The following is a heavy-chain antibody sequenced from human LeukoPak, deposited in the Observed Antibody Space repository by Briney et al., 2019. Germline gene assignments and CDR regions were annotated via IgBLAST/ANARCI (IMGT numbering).Heavy chain of an antibody. J-gene: IGHJ6*03. CDR1: GFTFSDYN. CDR2: ISRSGSTK. CDR3: ARVLRYCSGGNRYSGGLGYMDV. Sequence: GGSLRLSCAASGFTFSDYNMRWIRQAPGKGLEWVSSISRSGSTKYYADSVKGRFTISRDNAKNSLFLQMNSLRAEDTAVYYCARVLRYCSGGNRYSGGLGYMDVWGKGTTVTISS. D-gene: IGHD2-15*01. V-gene: IGHV3-11*01.